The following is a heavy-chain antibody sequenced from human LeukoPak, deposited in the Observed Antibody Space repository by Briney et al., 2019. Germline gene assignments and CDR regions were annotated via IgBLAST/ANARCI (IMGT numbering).Heavy chain of an antibody. Sequence: ASVKVSCKASGGTFSSYAISWVRQAPGQGLEWMGWISAYKGNTKYAQKFQGRVTLTTDTSTNTAYMELRSLRSDDTAVYYCARDPGSFLSSSGWLNWFDPWGQGTLVTVSS. CDR3: ARDPGSFLSSSGWLNWFDP. D-gene: IGHD6-19*01. V-gene: IGHV1-18*01. CDR2: ISAYKGNT. CDR1: GGTFSSYA. J-gene: IGHJ5*02.